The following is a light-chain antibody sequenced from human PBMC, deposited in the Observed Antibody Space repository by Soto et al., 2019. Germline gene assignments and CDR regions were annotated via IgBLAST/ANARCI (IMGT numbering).Light chain of an antibody. CDR1: SSDVGSYNL. CDR2: EDI. J-gene: IGLJ1*01. Sequence: QSVLTQPPSVSGSPGQSVTISCTGTSSDVGSYNLVSWYQQHPGKAPKLMIYEDIKRPSGVSDRFSGSKSGNTASLTISGLQTEDETDYYCCSYAGSSTYVFGGGTKVTVL. CDR3: CSYAGSSTYV. V-gene: IGLV2-23*01.